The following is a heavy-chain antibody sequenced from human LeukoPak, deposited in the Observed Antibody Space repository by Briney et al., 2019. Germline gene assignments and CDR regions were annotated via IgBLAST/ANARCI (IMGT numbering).Heavy chain of an antibody. V-gene: IGHV3-66*01. CDR1: GFTVRSTY. CDR2: IYSGGSE. Sequence: GGSLRLSCAASGFTVRSTYMSWVRQAPGEGLEWVSVIYSGGSEYYADSVKGRFTISRDDSKNTLYLQMHSLRVEDTAVYYCARDVGYSSELWGQGTLVTVSS. D-gene: IGHD6-19*01. CDR3: ARDVGYSSEL. J-gene: IGHJ4*02.